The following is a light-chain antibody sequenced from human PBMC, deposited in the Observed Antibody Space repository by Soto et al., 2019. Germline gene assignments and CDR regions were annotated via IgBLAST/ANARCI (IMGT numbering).Light chain of an antibody. CDR2: AAS. J-gene: IGKJ1*01. V-gene: IGKV1-8*01. CDR3: QQYYSYGT. CDR1: QGISSY. Sequence: AIRMTQSPSSLSASTGDRVTITCRASQGISSYLAWYQQKPGKVPKLLIYAASTLQSGVPSRFSGSGSGTDFTLTISCLQSEDFATYYCQQYYSYGTFGQGTKVDIK.